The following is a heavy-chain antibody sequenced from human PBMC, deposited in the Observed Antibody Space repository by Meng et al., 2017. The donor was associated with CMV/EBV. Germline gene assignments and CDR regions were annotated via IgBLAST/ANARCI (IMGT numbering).Heavy chain of an antibody. CDR3: ARDKGGFINWYFHNILAIDY. CDR2: ISAQKGNT. J-gene: IGHJ4*02. D-gene: IGHD1-7*01. CDR1: FSTFG. Sequence: FSTFGISWVRQAPGQGLEWMGWISAQKGNTKYAQKVQGRVTMTTDTSTSTAYMEVRSLRSDDTAVYYCARDKGGFINWYFHNILAIDYWGQGTLVTVSS. V-gene: IGHV1-18*01.